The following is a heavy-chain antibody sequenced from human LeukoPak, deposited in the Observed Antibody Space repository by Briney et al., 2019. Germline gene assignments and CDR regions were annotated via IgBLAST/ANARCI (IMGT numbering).Heavy chain of an antibody. CDR1: GFTFSRFW. CDR3: ARVRMGDDFNPFDY. CDR2: INGEGSET. V-gene: IGHV3-74*03. J-gene: IGHJ4*02. D-gene: IGHD3-16*01. Sequence: GGSLRLSCAASGFTFSRFWIYWVRHAPGKGLVWVSRINGEGSETMYADSVNGRFTISIDNAKNKLYLQMNSLRAEDTAVYYCARVRMGDDFNPFDYWGQGTLVTVSS.